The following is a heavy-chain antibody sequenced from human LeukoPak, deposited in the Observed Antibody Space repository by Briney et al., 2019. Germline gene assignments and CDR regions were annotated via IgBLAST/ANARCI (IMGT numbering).Heavy chain of an antibody. CDR1: GFTFSSYS. CDR2: ISSSSSYI. Sequence: KSGGSLRLSCVASGFTFSSYSVNWVRQAPGKGLEWVSCISSSSSYIYYADSVKGRFTISRDNAKNSLYLQMNSLRAEDTAVYYCAELGITMIGGVWGKGTTVTISS. V-gene: IGHV3-21*01. D-gene: IGHD3-10*02. J-gene: IGHJ6*04. CDR3: AELGITMIGGV.